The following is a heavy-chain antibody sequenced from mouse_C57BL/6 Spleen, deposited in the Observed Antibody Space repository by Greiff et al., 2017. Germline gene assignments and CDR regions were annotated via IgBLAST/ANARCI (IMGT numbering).Heavy chain of an antibody. CDR1: GYTFTSYD. D-gene: IGHD1-1*01. J-gene: IGHJ1*03. V-gene: IGHV1-85*01. Sequence: QVQLQQSGPELVKPGASVKLSCKASGYTFTSYDINWVKQRPGQGLGWIGWIYPRDGSTKYNEKFKGKATLTVDTSSSTAYMELHSLTSEDSAVYFCASFITTVVERYFDVWGTGTTVTVSS. CDR3: ASFITTVVERYFDV. CDR2: IYPRDGST.